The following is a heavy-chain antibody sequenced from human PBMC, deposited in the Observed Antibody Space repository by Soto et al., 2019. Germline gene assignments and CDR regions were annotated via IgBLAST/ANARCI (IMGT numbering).Heavy chain of an antibody. CDR1: GNPFMGHY. Sequence: ASVKVSCKTSGNPFMGHYIHWLRQAPGQGFEWLGYISNSGDTKFSQNFQGRVSMTRDTSITTAYMELRGLQSGDTAVYYCARVVPGAEAWFGPWGQGTLVTVSS. CDR3: ARVVPGAEAWFGP. J-gene: IGHJ5*02. CDR2: YISNSGDT. D-gene: IGHD2-2*01. V-gene: IGHV1-2*02.